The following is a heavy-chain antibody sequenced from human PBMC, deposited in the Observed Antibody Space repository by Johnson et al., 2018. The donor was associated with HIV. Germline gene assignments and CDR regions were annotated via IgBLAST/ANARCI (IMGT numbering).Heavy chain of an antibody. Sequence: VQLVESGGGVVRPGGSLRLSCAASGFTFNDYGMSWVRQVPGKGLEWVSGINWNGGNTGYVDSVKGRFTISRDNSNNTLYLQINSLTAEDPAMYFCARDPFPRFYAFDIWGQGTMVTVSS. V-gene: IGHV3-20*04. CDR3: ARDPFPRFYAFDI. J-gene: IGHJ3*02. CDR1: GFTFNDYG. CDR2: INWNGGNT.